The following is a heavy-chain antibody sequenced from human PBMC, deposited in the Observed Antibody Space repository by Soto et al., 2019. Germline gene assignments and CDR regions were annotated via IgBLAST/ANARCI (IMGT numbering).Heavy chain of an antibody. CDR3: AREGWASDFWSGYYYPLAPPHFDY. CDR2: IKQDGSEK. Sequence: PGGSLRLSCAASGFTFSSYWMSWVRQAPGKGLEWVANIKQDGSEKYYVDSVKGRFTISRDNAKNSLYLQMNSLRAEDTAVYYCAREGWASDFWSGYYYPLAPPHFDYCGQGSLDTGSS. V-gene: IGHV3-7*01. J-gene: IGHJ4*01. CDR1: GFTFSSYW. D-gene: IGHD3-3*01.